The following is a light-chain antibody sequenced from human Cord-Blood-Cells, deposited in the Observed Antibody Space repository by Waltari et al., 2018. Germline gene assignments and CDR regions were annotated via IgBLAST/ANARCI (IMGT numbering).Light chain of an antibody. V-gene: IGKV1-39*01. CDR3: QQSYSTPGT. Sequence: DIQMTQPPSSLSASVGDRVTITCRASQSISSYLNWYQQKPGEAPKLLIYAASSLQSGVPSRFSGSGSGTDFTLTSSRRQPEDFATYYCQQSYSTPGTFGQGTKVEIK. J-gene: IGKJ1*01. CDR1: QSISSY. CDR2: AAS.